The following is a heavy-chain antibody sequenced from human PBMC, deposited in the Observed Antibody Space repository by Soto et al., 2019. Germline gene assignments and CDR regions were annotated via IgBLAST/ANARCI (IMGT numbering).Heavy chain of an antibody. J-gene: IGHJ4*02. D-gene: IGHD3-10*01. CDR1: GGTFSSYT. V-gene: IGHV1-69*08. CDR2: IIPILGIA. Sequence: QVQLVQSGAEVKKPGASVKVSCKASGGTFSSYTISWVRQAPGQGLEWMGRIIPILGIANYAQKFQGRVTITADKSTRTAYMELSSLRSEDTAVYYCARDDYYGSGSYWGWGQGTLVTVSS. CDR3: ARDDYYGSGSYWG.